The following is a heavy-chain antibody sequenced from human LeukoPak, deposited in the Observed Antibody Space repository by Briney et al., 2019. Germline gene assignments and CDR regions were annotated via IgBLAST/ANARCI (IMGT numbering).Heavy chain of an antibody. CDR1: GGSISSYY. Sequence: PSETLSLTCTVSGGSISSYYWSWLRQPPGKGLECIGYIYYSGSTNYNPSLKSRVTISVDTSKNQFSLKLSSVTAADTAVYYCARGLSSSSSPPFDPWGQGTLVTVSS. J-gene: IGHJ5*02. CDR3: ARGLSSSSSPPFDP. D-gene: IGHD6-6*01. V-gene: IGHV4-59*01. CDR2: IYYSGST.